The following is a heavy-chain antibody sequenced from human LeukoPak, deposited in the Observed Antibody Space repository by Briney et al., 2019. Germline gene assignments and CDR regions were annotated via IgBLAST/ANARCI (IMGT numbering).Heavy chain of an antibody. V-gene: IGHV3-23*01. CDR1: GFTFSNNP. CDR2: ISGSGGNT. Sequence: GGSLSLSCVGSGFTFSNNPLSWVRQAPGKGLEWVSAISGSGGNTYYADSVRGRFTISRDNSKNTLFLQMNTLRADDTAVYYCATTKQARRYFDYWGQGTLVTVSS. J-gene: IGHJ4*02. D-gene: IGHD1-1*01. CDR3: ATTKQARRYFDY.